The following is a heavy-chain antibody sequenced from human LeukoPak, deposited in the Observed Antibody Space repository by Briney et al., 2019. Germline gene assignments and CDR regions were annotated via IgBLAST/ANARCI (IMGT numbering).Heavy chain of an antibody. D-gene: IGHD6-6*01. Sequence: PSQTLSLTCTVSGGSISSGGYYWSWIRQHPGKGLEWIGYIYYSGSTYYNPSLKSRVTISADTSKNQFSLKLSSVTAADTAVYYCARSPYSSSSEYFDYWGQGTLVTVSS. CDR1: GGSISSGGYY. CDR2: IYYSGST. V-gene: IGHV4-31*03. J-gene: IGHJ4*02. CDR3: ARSPYSSSSEYFDY.